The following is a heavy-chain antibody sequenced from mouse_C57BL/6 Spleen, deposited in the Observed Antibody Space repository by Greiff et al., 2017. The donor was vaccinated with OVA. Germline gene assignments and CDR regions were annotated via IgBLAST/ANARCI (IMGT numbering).Heavy chain of an antibody. CDR2: ISYDGSN. J-gene: IGHJ2*01. V-gene: IGHV3-6*01. D-gene: IGHD1-1*01. Sequence: VQLKESGPGLVKPSQSLSLTCSVTGYSITSGYYWNWIRQFPGNKLEWMGYISYDGSNNYNPSLKNRISITRDTSKNQFFLKLNSVTTEDTATYYCAREVFTTVVATDYFDYWGQGTTLTVSS. CDR1: GYSITSGYY. CDR3: AREVFTTVVATDYFDY.